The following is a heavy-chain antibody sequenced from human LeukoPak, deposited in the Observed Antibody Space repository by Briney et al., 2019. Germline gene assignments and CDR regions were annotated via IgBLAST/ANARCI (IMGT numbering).Heavy chain of an antibody. CDR1: GFTVSSYY. J-gene: IGHJ4*02. CDR2: IYSGGRT. Sequence: GGSLRLSCAASGFTVSSYYMSWVRQAPGEGLEWVSVIYSGGRTYSADSVKGRFTISRDNSKNTLYLQMNSLRAEDTAVYYCARVRHYDSSGYHTNFDYWGQGTLVTVSS. V-gene: IGHV3-66*01. CDR3: ARVRHYDSSGYHTNFDY. D-gene: IGHD3-22*01.